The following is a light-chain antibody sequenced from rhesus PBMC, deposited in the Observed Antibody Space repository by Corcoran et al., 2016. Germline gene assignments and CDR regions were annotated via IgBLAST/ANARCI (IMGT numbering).Light chain of an antibody. CDR1: NSDIGGYKY. CDR3: SSYAGSNDV. V-gene: IGLV2-32*02. J-gene: IGLJ6*01. CDR2: EVS. Sequence: QAALTQPRSVSGSPGQSVTISCTGTNSDIGGYKYVSWYQQHPGTAPKLMIYEVSERPSGVSDRFSGSKSGNTASLTISGLQPEDEADYYCSSYAGSNDVFGSGTTLTVL.